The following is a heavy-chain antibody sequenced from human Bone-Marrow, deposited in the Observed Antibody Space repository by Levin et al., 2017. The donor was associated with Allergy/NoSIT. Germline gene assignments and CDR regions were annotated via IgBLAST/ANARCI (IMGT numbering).Heavy chain of an antibody. CDR1: GFRFRDYW. CDR3: ARHSNWAFDY. V-gene: IGHV3-7*02. Sequence: LSLTCAASGFRFRDYWMTWVRQAPGKGLEWVANILQDGREKYYVDSVKDRFTISRDNAKDSLYLQINSLRAEDTAVYYCARHSNWAFDYWGHGTLVTVSS. J-gene: IGHJ4*01. CDR2: ILQDGREK. D-gene: IGHD4-11*01.